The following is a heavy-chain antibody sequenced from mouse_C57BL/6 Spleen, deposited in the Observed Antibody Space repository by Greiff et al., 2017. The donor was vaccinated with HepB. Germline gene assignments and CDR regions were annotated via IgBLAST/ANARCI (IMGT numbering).Heavy chain of an antibody. J-gene: IGHJ1*03. Sequence: EVQGVESGPELVKPGASVKMSCKASGYTFTDYNMHWVKQSHGKSLEWIGYINPNNGGTSYNQKFKGKATLTVNKSSSTAYMELRSLTSEDSAVYYCATIRTTVVGYFDVWGTGTTVTVSS. CDR1: GYTFTDYN. CDR2: INPNNGGT. CDR3: ATIRTTVVGYFDV. V-gene: IGHV1-22*01. D-gene: IGHD1-1*01.